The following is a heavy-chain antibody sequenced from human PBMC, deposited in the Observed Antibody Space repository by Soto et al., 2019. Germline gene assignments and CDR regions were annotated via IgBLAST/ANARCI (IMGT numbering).Heavy chain of an antibody. CDR1: GYTFTSYG. Sequence: GASVKVSCKASGYTFTSYGLSWVRQAPGQGLEWMGWISAYNDNTNYAQKLQGRVTITTDTPTSTAYMELRSLRSDDTAVYYCAMSTGYSYGKGPLFYFDYWGQGTLVTVSS. J-gene: IGHJ4*02. D-gene: IGHD5-18*01. CDR2: ISAYNDNT. V-gene: IGHV1-18*01. CDR3: AMSTGYSYGKGPLFYFDY.